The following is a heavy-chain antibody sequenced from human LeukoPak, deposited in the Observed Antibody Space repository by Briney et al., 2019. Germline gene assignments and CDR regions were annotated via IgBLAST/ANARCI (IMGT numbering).Heavy chain of an antibody. CDR2: IYHTGNT. CDR3: ARDPPAP. Sequence: SETLSLTCTVSGGSISSYYWNWIRQPPGKRLEWIGYIYHTGNTNYNPSLKSRVTISVDKSKNQFSLKLSSVTAADTAVYYCARDPPAPWGQGTLVTVSS. CDR1: GGSISSYY. D-gene: IGHD2-2*01. J-gene: IGHJ5*02. V-gene: IGHV4-59*12.